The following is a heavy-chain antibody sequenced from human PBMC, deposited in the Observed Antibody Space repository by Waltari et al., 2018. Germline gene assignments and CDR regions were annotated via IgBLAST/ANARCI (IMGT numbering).Heavy chain of an antibody. CDR3: ARENYNGAAGDY. CDR2: IRYDGGVK. Sequence: EVQLVESGGGLVQPGGSLRLSCEASGFRFGDPWMSWVRQAPGKGLEWLANIRYDGGVKDIVDSVKGRFTVSRDNAENSLFLHMNSLRVEDTAVYYCARENYNGAAGDYWGQGTLVTVSS. V-gene: IGHV3-7*01. J-gene: IGHJ4*02. CDR1: GFRFGDPW. D-gene: IGHD6-13*01.